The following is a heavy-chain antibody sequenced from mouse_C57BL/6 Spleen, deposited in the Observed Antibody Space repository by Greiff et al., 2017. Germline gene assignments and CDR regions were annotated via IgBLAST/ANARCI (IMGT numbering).Heavy chain of an antibody. CDR1: GSAFSSSW. J-gene: IGHJ2*01. Sequence: VQLQQSGPELVKPGASVKISCKASGSAFSSSWMHWVKQRPGTGLEWIGRISPGAGATNYNGTFKAKATLTADTSSSTAYMQLSSLTSEDSAVYFCARWGGSTMLFDYGGQGTTLTVSS. CDR2: ISPGAGAT. V-gene: IGHV1-82*01. D-gene: IGHD1-1*01. CDR3: ARWGGSTMLFDY.